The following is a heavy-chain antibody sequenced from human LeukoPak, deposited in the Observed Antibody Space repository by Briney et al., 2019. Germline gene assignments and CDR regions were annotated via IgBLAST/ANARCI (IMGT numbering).Heavy chain of an antibody. Sequence: GASVKVSCKASGYTFTSYDINWVRQATGQGLEWMGWMNPNSGNTGYAQKSQGRVTMTRNTSISTAYMELSSLRSEDTAVYYCARAFLWFGAPTYGMDVWGQGTTVTVSS. V-gene: IGHV1-8*01. CDR2: MNPNSGNT. CDR1: GYTFTSYD. D-gene: IGHD3-10*01. J-gene: IGHJ6*02. CDR3: ARAFLWFGAPTYGMDV.